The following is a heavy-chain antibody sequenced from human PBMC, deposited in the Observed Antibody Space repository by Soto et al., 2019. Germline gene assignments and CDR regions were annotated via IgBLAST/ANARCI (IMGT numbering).Heavy chain of an antibody. CDR2: IKHSGST. Sequence: SETLSLTCTVSSGSISGYYWSWIRQPPGKGLEWIGEIKHSGSTNYNPSLKSRVTISVDTSKNQFSLKLSSVTAADTAVYYCARRPGPLYCSGGSCYNSWFDPWGQGTLVTVSS. CDR3: ARRPGPLYCSGGSCYNSWFDP. V-gene: IGHV4-34*01. J-gene: IGHJ5*02. CDR1: SGSISGYY. D-gene: IGHD2-15*01.